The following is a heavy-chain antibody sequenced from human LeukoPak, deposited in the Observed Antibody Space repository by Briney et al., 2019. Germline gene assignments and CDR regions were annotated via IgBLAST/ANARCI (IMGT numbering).Heavy chain of an antibody. J-gene: IGHJ4*02. D-gene: IGHD1-1*01. V-gene: IGHV4-39*07. CDR3: ARRALEGFGY. Sequence: SETLSLTCTVSGGSISNSSSYWGWIRQPPGKGLEGIGSIYHSGSTYYNPSLKSRVTISVDTSKNQFSLKLSSVTAADTAVYYCARRALEGFGYWGQGTLVTVSS. CDR2: IYHSGST. CDR1: GGSISNSSSY.